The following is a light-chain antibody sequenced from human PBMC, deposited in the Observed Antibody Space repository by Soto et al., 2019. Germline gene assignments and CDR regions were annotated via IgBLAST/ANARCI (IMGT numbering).Light chain of an antibody. J-gene: IGKJ4*01. V-gene: IGKV3-20*01. CDR1: QSIRSSY. Sequence: IVLTQSPCTLSMSPGESATISCRASQSIRSSYLAWYQREPGQAPRLLIYGASRRATDIPERFSGSGSGTDFTLTISRLEPEDFVVYYCQQYDSSPLTFGGGTKVDIK. CDR2: GAS. CDR3: QQYDSSPLT.